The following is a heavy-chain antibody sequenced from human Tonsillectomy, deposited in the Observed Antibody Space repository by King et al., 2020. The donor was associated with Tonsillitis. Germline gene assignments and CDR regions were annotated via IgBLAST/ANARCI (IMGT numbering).Heavy chain of an antibody. J-gene: IGHJ5*02. CDR2: ISASGGST. V-gene: IGHV3-23*04. D-gene: IGHD2-21*01. CDR1: GFTFSSYA. CDR3: AKSLHFIPNWCDP. Sequence: VQLVESGGGLVQPGGSLRLSCAASGFTFSSYAMSWVRQAPGMGLEWVASISASGGSTYYADSVKGRFTISRDNPKNTLFLQMNSLTAEDTAIYYCAKSLHFIPNWCDPWGQGTLVIVSS.